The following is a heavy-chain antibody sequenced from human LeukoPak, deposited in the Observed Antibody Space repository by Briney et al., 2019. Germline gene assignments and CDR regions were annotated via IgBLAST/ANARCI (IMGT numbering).Heavy chain of an antibody. CDR1: GYTFTGYY. Sequence: GASVKVSCKASGYTFTGYYMHWVRQAPGQGLEWMGWINPNSGGTNYAQKFQGRVTMTRDTSISTAYMELSRLRSDDTGVYYRARDYYDILTGYYRFDYWGQGTLVTVSS. CDR2: INPNSGGT. J-gene: IGHJ4*02. D-gene: IGHD3-9*01. CDR3: ARDYYDILTGYYRFDY. V-gene: IGHV1-2*02.